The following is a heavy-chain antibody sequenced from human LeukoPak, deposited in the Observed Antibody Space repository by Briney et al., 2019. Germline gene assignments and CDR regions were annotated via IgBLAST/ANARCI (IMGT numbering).Heavy chain of an antibody. Sequence: PGGSLRLSCAASGFTFSSYWMHWVRQAPGKGLVWVSRINTDGSSTSYADSVKGRFTISRDNAKNTLYLQMNSLRAEDMAVYYCTRGDYGFDNWGQGTPVTVSS. J-gene: IGHJ4*02. D-gene: IGHD4-17*01. CDR1: GFTFSSYW. CDR2: INTDGSST. CDR3: TRGDYGFDN. V-gene: IGHV3-74*01.